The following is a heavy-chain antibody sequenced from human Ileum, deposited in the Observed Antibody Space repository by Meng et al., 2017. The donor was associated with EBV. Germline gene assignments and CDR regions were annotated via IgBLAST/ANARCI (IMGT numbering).Heavy chain of an antibody. Sequence: QMQLVQSGAEVKTTGSSVKISCKASGYTFTYPYLHWVRQAPGQALEWMGWITIYNGNTHYAQRFQDRLTITRHNSLHTAYMELNSLTSRDTGVYFCVRSSLYGDPYFFDSWGQGTLVTVSS. CDR3: VRSSLYGDPYFFDS. V-gene: IGHV1-45*02. CDR2: ITIYNGNT. CDR1: GYTFTYPY. J-gene: IGHJ5*01. D-gene: IGHD2-21*01.